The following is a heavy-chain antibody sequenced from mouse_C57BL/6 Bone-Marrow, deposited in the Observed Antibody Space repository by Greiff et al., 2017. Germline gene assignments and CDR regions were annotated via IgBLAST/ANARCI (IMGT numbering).Heavy chain of an antibody. Sequence: VQLQQSGAELVRPGASVKLSCTASGFNIKDDYMHWVKQRPEQGLEWIGWIDPENGDTEYASKFQGKATITSDTSSNTSYLQLSSLTSEDTAVYCCTMGPFDYWGQGTTLTVSS. J-gene: IGHJ2*01. CDR1: GFNIKDDY. CDR2: IDPENGDT. V-gene: IGHV14-4*01. CDR3: TMGPFDY.